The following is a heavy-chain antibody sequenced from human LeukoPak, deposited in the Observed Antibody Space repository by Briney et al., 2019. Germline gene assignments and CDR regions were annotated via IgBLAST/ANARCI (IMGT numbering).Heavy chain of an antibody. Sequence: SETLSLTCAVYGGSFSGYYWSWIRQPPGKGLEWIGEINHSGSTNYNPSLKSRVTISVDTSKNQFSLKLSSVTAADTAVYYCARASPQFWFDPWGQGTLVTVSS. CDR1: GGSFSGYY. CDR3: ARASPQFWFDP. D-gene: IGHD6-19*01. V-gene: IGHV4-34*01. CDR2: INHSGST. J-gene: IGHJ5*02.